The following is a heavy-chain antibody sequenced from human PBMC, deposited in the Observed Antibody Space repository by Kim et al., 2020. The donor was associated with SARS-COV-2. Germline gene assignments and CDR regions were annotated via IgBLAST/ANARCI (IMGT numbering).Heavy chain of an antibody. Sequence: SETLSLICTVSGGSISSYYWSWIRQPAGKGLEWIGRIYTSGSTNYNPSLKSRVTMSVDTSKNQFSLKLSSVTAADTAVYYCAREKRGYSNYDDYFDYWGQGTLVTVSS. V-gene: IGHV4-4*07. J-gene: IGHJ4*02. CDR1: GGSISSYY. CDR3: AREKRGYSNYDDYFDY. D-gene: IGHD4-4*01. CDR2: IYTSGST.